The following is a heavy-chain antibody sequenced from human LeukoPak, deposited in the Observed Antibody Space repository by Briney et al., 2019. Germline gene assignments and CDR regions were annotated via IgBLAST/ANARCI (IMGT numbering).Heavy chain of an antibody. CDR2: IVPIFGTA. D-gene: IGHD3-3*01. Sequence: ASVKVSCKASGGTFSSYAISWVRQAPGQGLEWMGGIVPIFGTANYAQKFQGRVTITADESTSTAYMELSSLRSVDTAVYYCATPAPTIFGVVAYYYGMDVWGQGTTVTVSS. CDR1: GGTFSSYA. J-gene: IGHJ6*02. CDR3: ATPAPTIFGVVAYYYGMDV. V-gene: IGHV1-69*13.